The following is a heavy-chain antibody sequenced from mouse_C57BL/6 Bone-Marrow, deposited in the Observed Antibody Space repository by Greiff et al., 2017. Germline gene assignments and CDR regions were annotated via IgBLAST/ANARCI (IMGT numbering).Heavy chain of an antibody. CDR3: ARRAWFAY. CDR2: ISGGGGNT. Sequence: EVQVVESGGGLVKPGGSLKLSCAASGFTFSSYTMSWVRQTPEKRLEWVATISGGGGNTYYPDSVKGRFTISRDNAKNTLYLQMSSLRSEDTALYYCARRAWFAYWGQGTLVTVSA. CDR1: GFTFSSYT. J-gene: IGHJ3*01. V-gene: IGHV5-9*01.